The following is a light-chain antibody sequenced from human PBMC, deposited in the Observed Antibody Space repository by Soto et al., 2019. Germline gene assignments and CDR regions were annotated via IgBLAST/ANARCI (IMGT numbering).Light chain of an antibody. CDR1: QSLSNNIY. J-gene: IGKJ1*01. Sequence: IVLAESPGTLSLAPGERATLSCRASQSLSNNIYLAWYQQKPGQAPRLLIYAASSRATGIPDRFSGSVSGTDFTLTISRLEPEDFAVYYCQQRETFGQGTKVDIK. CDR2: AAS. CDR3: QQRET. V-gene: IGKV3-20*01.